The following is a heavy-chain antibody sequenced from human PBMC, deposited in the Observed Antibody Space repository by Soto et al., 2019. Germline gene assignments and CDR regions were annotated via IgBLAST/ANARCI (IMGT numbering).Heavy chain of an antibody. Sequence: GESLKISCKGSGYSFAGYWITWVRQKPGKGLEWMGRIDPSDSQTYYSPSFRGHVTISVTKSITTVFLQWSSLRASDTAMYYRARQIYDSATGPNFQYAFDTWGQGAPVTVSS. D-gene: IGHD2-15*01. CDR3: ARQIYDSATGPNFQYAFDT. CDR1: GYSFAGYW. J-gene: IGHJ5*02. V-gene: IGHV5-10-1*01. CDR2: IDPSDSQT.